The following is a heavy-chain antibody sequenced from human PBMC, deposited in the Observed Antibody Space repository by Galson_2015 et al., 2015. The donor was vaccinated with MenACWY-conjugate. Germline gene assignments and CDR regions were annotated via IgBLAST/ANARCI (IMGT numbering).Heavy chain of an antibody. D-gene: IGHD4-23*01. J-gene: IGHJ4*01. V-gene: IGHV3-11*05. CDR2: ISSSSTYT. Sequence: SLRLSCAASGFTFSDYYMSWIRQAPGKGLEWVSYISSSSTYTDHADSVKGRFTISRDNAKNSLYLQMNSLRAEDTAVYYCARVQGVTRGVNYWGHRSLVTVSS. CDR3: ARVQGVTRGVNY. CDR1: GFTFSDYY.